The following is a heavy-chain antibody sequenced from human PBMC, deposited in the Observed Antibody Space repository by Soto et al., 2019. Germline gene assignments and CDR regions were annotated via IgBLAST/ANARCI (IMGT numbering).Heavy chain of an antibody. J-gene: IGHJ4*02. D-gene: IGHD2-21*01. CDR3: AKGSGLGDSHFDY. CDR1: GFTFSSYG. Sequence: QVQLVESGGGVVQPGRSLRLSCAASGFTFSSYGMHWVRQAPGKGLEWVAVISYDGSNKYYADSVKGRFTISRDNSKNTLYLQMTSLRAEDTAVYYCAKGSGLGDSHFDYWGQGTLVTVSS. CDR2: ISYDGSNK. V-gene: IGHV3-30*18.